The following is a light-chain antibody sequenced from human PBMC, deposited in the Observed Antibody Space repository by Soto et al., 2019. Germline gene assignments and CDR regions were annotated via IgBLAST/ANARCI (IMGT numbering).Light chain of an antibody. J-gene: IGKJ1*01. V-gene: IGKV3-20*01. CDR3: QHYGDSSWT. CDR1: QSVSSTL. Sequence: EIVLTQSPGTLSLSRGERATLSCRASQSVSSTLLTWYQQKPGQAPRLLIYGVSSRATGIPDRFSGSGSGTDFTLTISRLEPEDFAVYFCQHYGDSSWTFGQGTKVDIK. CDR2: GVS.